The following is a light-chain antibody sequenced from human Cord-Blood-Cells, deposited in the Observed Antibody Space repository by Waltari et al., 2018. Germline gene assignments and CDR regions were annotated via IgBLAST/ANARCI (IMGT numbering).Light chain of an antibody. Sequence: DIVTTHPPDPPALSLGKRTTINCTSNQSVLYSSNNKNNLAWYQQKPGQPPKLLIYWASTREDGVPERFSGSGSGTDFTLTISSLQAEDVAVYYCQQYYSTPWTFGQGTKVEIK. CDR1: QSVLYSSNNKNN. CDR2: WAS. CDR3: QQYYSTPWT. J-gene: IGKJ1*01. V-gene: IGKV4-1*01.